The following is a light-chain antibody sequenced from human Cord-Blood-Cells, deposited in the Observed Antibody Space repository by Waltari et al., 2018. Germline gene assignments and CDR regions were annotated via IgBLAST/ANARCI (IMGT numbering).Light chain of an antibody. CDR3: QQRSNWLFT. CDR1: QSVSSY. CDR2: DAS. Sequence: EIALSQSAATLSLSPGERATLSCRASQSVSSYLAWYQQKPGQAPRLLIYDASNRATGIPARLSGSGSGTDFTLTISSLEPEDFAVYYCQQRSNWLFTFGPGTKVDIK. V-gene: IGKV3-11*01. J-gene: IGKJ3*01.